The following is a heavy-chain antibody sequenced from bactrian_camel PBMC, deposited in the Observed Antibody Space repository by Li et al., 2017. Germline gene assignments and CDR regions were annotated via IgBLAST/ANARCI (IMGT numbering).Heavy chain of an antibody. D-gene: IGHD4*01. CDR3: VRRLWIATIPSV. J-gene: IGHJ6*01. CDR1: GFTFRSYA. Sequence: VQLVESGGGLVQPGGSLRLSCAASGFTFRSYAMCWVRQAPGKGLEWVSSISSGSTTYYADSVKGRLTISRDNAKYTVYLQMNSLKREDTAVYYCVRRLWIATIPSVNGAGGPRSPSP. V-gene: IGHV3S35*01. CDR2: SISSGSTT.